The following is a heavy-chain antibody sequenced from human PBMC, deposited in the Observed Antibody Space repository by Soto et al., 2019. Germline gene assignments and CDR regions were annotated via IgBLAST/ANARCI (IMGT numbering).Heavy chain of an antibody. D-gene: IGHD3-3*01. CDR3: ARDIVSRGSRITIFGVAKTSFQH. J-gene: IGHJ1*01. V-gene: IGHV1-18*01. CDR2: ISAYNGNT. Sequence: QVQLVQSGAEVKKPGASVKVSCKASGYTFTSYGISWVRQAPGQGLEWMGWISAYNGNTNYAQKLQGRVTMNTDTSTSTAYMELRSLRSDDTAVYYCARDIVSRGSRITIFGVAKTSFQHWGQGTLVTVS. CDR1: GYTFTSYG.